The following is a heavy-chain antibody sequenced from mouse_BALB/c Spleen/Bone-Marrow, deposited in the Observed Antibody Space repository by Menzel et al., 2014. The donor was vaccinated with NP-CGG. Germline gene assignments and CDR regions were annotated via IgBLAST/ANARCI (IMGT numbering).Heavy chain of an antibody. CDR2: IDPANEHT. V-gene: IGHV14-3*02. CDR3: ASLTGTFDY. D-gene: IGHD4-1*01. Sequence: DVKLVESGAELVKPGASVKLSCTASGFNIKGTYIHWAKQRPEQGLEWIGRIDPANEHTKYDPNFQGKATITADTSSNTAYLQLSSLTSEDTAVYYCASLTGTFDYWGQGSTLTVSS. CDR1: GFNIKGTY. J-gene: IGHJ2*01.